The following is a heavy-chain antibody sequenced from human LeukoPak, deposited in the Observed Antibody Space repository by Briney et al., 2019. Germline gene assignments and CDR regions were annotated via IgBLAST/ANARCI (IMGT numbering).Heavy chain of an antibody. J-gene: IGHJ4*02. CDR3: AKGPSYSSSQSPNY. Sequence: GGSLRLSCAASGFTFSDYYMSWIRQAPGKGLEWVSGISWNSGSIGYADSVKGRFTISRDNAKNSLYLQMNSLRAEDTALYYCAKGPSYSSSQSPNYWGQGTLVTVSS. CDR1: GFTFSDYY. V-gene: IGHV3-9*01. CDR2: ISWNSGSI. D-gene: IGHD6-13*01.